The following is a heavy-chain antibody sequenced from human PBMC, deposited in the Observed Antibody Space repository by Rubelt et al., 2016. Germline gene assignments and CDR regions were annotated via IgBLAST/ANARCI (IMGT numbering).Heavy chain of an antibody. CDR2: IKQDGSEK. CDR1: GFTFSNAW. CDR3: ARLARNQIEYFDY. D-gene: IGHD1-14*01. J-gene: IGHJ4*02. V-gene: IGHV3-7*01. Sequence: EVQLVESGGGLVKPGGSLRLSCAASGFTFSNAWMSWVRQAPGKGLEWVANIKQDGSEKYYVDSVKGRFTISRDNAKNSLYLQMNSLRAEDTAVYYCARLARNQIEYFDYWGQGTLVTVSS.